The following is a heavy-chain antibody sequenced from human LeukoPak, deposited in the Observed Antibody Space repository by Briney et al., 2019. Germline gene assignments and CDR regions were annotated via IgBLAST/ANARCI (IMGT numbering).Heavy chain of an antibody. CDR3: AREWAVAAFDY. D-gene: IGHD6-19*01. J-gene: IGHJ4*02. CDR1: GFTFSSYA. CDR2: ISYDGSNK. Sequence: GRSLRLSCAASGFTFSSYAMHWVRQAPGKGLEWVAVISYDGSNKYYADSVKGRFTISRDNSKNTLYLQMNSLRAEDTAVYYCAREWAVAAFDYWGQGTLVTVSS. V-gene: IGHV3-30-3*01.